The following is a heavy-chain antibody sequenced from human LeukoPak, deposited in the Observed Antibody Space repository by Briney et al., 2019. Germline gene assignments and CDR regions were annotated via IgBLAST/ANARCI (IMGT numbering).Heavy chain of an antibody. CDR1: GGSISSSSYY. CDR2: IYYSGST. D-gene: IGHD6-19*01. Sequence: SETLSLTCTVSGGSISSSSYYWGWIRQPPGKGLEWIGSIYYSGSTYYNPSLKSRVTISVDTSKNQFSLKLSSVIAADTAVYYCASNSQWLVRYWGQGTLVTVSS. J-gene: IGHJ4*02. V-gene: IGHV4-39*07. CDR3: ASNSQWLVRY.